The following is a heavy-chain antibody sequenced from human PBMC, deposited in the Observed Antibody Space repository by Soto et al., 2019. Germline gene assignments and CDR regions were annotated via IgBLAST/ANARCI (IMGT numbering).Heavy chain of an antibody. Sequence: ASVKVSCKASGYSFIYYPIHWVRQAPGQRLEWMGWINLGNGNTAYSQKFQGRVTITRDTSASTVYMELSSLTSEDTAVYYCAREPLCGGKCYLNYFDPWGQGTLVTV. V-gene: IGHV1-3*01. D-gene: IGHD2-15*01. CDR3: AREPLCGGKCYLNYFDP. J-gene: IGHJ5*02. CDR2: INLGNGNT. CDR1: GYSFIYYP.